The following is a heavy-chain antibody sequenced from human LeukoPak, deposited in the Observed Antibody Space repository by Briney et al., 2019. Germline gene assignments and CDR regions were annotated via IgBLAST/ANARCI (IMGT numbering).Heavy chain of an antibody. D-gene: IGHD5-12*01. CDR1: GGSISSYY. CDR3: ASTGYSGYESNY. Sequence: SETLSLTCTVSGGSISSYYWSWIRHPPGKGQEWIGYIYYSGSTNYNPSLKSRVTISVDTSKNQFSLKLSSVTAADTAVYYCASTGYSGYESNYWGQGTLVTVSS. V-gene: IGHV4-59*01. CDR2: IYYSGST. J-gene: IGHJ4*02.